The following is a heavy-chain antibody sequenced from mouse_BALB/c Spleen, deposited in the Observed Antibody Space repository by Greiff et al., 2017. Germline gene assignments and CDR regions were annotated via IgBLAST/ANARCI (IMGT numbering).Heavy chain of an antibody. CDR1: GFNIKDYY. J-gene: IGHJ4*01. Sequence: VQLQQSGAELVRPGALVKLSCKASGFNIKDYYMHWVKQRPEQGLEWIGWIDPENGNTIYDPKFQGKASITADTSSNTAYLQLSSLTSEDTAVYYCARDWFDYWGQGTSVTVSA. V-gene: IGHV14-1*02. CDR2: IDPENGNT. D-gene: IGHD2-2*01. CDR3: ARDWFDY.